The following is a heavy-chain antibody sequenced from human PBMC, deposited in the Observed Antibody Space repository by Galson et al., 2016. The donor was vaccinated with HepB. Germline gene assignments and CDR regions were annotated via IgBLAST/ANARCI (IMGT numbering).Heavy chain of an antibody. J-gene: IGHJ4*02. CDR2: ITGSDGST. CDR1: GFTFSSYN. D-gene: IGHD6-19*01. Sequence: SLRLSCAASGFTFSSYNMNWVRQAPGKGLEWVSGITGSDGSTRYADSVKGRFIISRDNSKNTLYLQMDSLRAEDTAVYYCAKGSNGWTKFIDFWGQGTLVTVSS. CDR3: AKGSNGWTKFIDF. V-gene: IGHV3-23*01.